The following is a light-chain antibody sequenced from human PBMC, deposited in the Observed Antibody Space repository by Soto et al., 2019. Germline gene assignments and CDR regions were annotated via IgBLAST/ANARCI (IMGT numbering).Light chain of an antibody. CDR2: DVS. J-gene: IGLJ1*01. Sequence: QSALTQPASVSGSPGQSITISCTGTSSDVGGYDFVCWYQHHPGKAPKLMIYDVSNRPSGVSNRFSGSKSGNTASLTISGLRPEDEADYHCSSYTSSSTYVFGTGTKVTVL. CDR3: SSYTSSSTYV. V-gene: IGLV2-14*03. CDR1: SSDVGGYDF.